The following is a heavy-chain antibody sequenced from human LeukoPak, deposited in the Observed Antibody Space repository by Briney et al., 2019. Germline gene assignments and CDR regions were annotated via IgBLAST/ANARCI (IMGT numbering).Heavy chain of an antibody. J-gene: IGHJ4*02. CDR1: GFTCSSYW. V-gene: IGHV3-7*01. D-gene: IGHD6-13*01. CDR3: ARSDSSSWYSLHDY. Sequence: GGSLRLSCAASGFTCSSYWMTWVHQAPGKVLEWVANMNQDGTEIYHVDSVRDRFTISRDNAKKLLYLQMNSLRAEDTAVYYCARSDSSSWYSLHDYWGQGTLVTVST. CDR2: MNQDGTEI.